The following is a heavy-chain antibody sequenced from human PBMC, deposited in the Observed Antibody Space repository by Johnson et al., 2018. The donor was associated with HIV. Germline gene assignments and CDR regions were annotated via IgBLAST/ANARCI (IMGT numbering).Heavy chain of an antibody. CDR1: GFTFSSYD. CDR2: IGTAGDT. CDR3: ASSITGAHRGAFDI. D-gene: IGHD1-20*01. V-gene: IGHV3-13*01. Sequence: MQLVESGGGLVQPGGSLRLSCAASGFTFSSYDMHWVRQATGKGLEWVSAIGTAGDTYYPGSVKGRFTISSENAKNSLYLQMISLRAGDTAVNYCASSITGAHRGAFDIWGQGTMVTVSS. J-gene: IGHJ3*02.